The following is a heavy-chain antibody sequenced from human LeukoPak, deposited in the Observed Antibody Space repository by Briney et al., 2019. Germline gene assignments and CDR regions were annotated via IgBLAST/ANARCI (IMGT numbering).Heavy chain of an antibody. V-gene: IGHV1-69*04. Sequence: GASVKVSCKASGGTFSSYAISWVRQAPGQGLEWMGRIIPILGIANYAQKFQGRVTITADKSTSTAYMELSSLRSEDTAVYYCARDNNDYGGNGYWGQGTLVTVSS. CDR3: ARDNNDYGGNGY. J-gene: IGHJ4*02. CDR1: GGTFSSYA. D-gene: IGHD4-23*01. CDR2: IIPILGIA.